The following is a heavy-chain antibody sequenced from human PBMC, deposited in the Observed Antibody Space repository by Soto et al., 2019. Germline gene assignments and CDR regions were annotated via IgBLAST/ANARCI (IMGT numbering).Heavy chain of an antibody. CDR1: GGSFSGYY. J-gene: IGHJ4*02. CDR3: ARIRQLASLDY. Sequence: PSDTLCLTCAVYGGSFSGYYWSWIRQPPGKGLEWIGEINHSGSTNYNPSLKSRVTISVDTSKNQFSLKLSSVTAADTAVYYCARIRQLASLDYWGQGTLVTVSS. D-gene: IGHD6-6*01. CDR2: INHSGST. V-gene: IGHV4-34*01.